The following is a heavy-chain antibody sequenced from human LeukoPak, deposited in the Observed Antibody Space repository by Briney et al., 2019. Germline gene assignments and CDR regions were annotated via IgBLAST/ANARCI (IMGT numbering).Heavy chain of an antibody. CDR3: ARSGQYSSGWSDY. CDR2: ISYDGSNK. V-gene: IGHV3-30*04. Sequence: GGSLRLSCAASGFTFSSYAMHWVRQAPGKGLEWVAVISYDGSNKYYVDSVKGRFTISRDNSKNTLYLQMNSLRAEDTAVYYCARSGQYSSGWSDYWGQGTLVTVSS. D-gene: IGHD6-19*01. J-gene: IGHJ4*02. CDR1: GFTFSSYA.